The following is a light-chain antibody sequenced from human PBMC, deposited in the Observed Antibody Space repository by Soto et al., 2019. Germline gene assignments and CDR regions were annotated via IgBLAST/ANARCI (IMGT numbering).Light chain of an antibody. CDR1: QSINTY. V-gene: IGKV1-39*01. Sequence: DIQMTQSPSSLSASIGDGVTITCRASQSINTYLNWYQQKPGKAPKLLIFGASNLQSGVPSRFRGSGSGTDFTLTISSLQTEDFATYYCHQSFSTLLITFGQGTRLEIK. CDR2: GAS. CDR3: HQSFSTLLIT. J-gene: IGKJ5*01.